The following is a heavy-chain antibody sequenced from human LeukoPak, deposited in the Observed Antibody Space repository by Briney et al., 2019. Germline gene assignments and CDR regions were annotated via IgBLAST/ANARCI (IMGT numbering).Heavy chain of an antibody. Sequence: PGGSLRLSCAASGXTFSRYSMNWVRQFPGKGLEWVSYISSSGSTIYYADSVKGRLTISRDNAQKSLHLQMNSLRDEDTAVYYCARPYTSAYYDPFDYWGQGTLVTVSS. CDR2: ISSSGSTI. J-gene: IGHJ4*02. CDR3: ARPYTSAYYDPFDY. CDR1: GXTFSRYS. V-gene: IGHV3-48*02. D-gene: IGHD3-22*01.